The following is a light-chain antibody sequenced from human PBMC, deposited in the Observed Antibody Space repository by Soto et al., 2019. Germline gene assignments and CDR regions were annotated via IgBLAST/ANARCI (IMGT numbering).Light chain of an antibody. CDR3: PESTSHSAG. Sequence: IMVTQSPSSVSTSPGDRVTITCRASQGISSCLAWYQQKPGKAPKLLIYKASTLKSGVPSRFSGSGSGTEFTLTISSLQPDDFATYDCPESTSHSAGLGQGTKVDI. V-gene: IGKV1-5*03. CDR2: KAS. J-gene: IGKJ1*01. CDR1: QGISSC.